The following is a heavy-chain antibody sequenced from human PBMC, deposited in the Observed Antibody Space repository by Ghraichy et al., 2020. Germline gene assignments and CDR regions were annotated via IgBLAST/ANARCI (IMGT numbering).Heavy chain of an antibody. CDR1: GYTFTSYY. CDR2: IKPSGGST. CDR3: ARPSQYSSSNTYNFDY. D-gene: IGHD6-6*01. Sequence: ASVKVSCKASGYTFTSYYMHWVRQAPGQGLEWMGIIKPSGGSTSYAQKFQGRVTMTRDTSTSTVYMELSSLRSEDTAVYYCARPSQYSSSNTYNFDYWGQGSLVTVSS. J-gene: IGHJ4*02. V-gene: IGHV1-46*01.